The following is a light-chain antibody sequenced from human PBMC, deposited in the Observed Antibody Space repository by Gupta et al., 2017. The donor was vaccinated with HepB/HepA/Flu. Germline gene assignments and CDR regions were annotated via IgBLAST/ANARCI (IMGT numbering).Light chain of an antibody. CDR1: QSVTRTY. J-gene: IGKJ3*01. CDR2: GAS. Sequence: EVVFTQSPDPLCLSPGERATLSCRASQSVTRTYLGWYQQKPGQPPRLLIYGASRRATGIPDRFSGSGSGTDFTLTISRLEPEDFAVYYCQQYGSSPLTFGPGTKVDIK. CDR3: QQYGSSPLT. V-gene: IGKV3-20*01.